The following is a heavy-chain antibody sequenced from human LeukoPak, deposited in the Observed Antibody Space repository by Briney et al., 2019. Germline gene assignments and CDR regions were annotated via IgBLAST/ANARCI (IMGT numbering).Heavy chain of an antibody. D-gene: IGHD1-26*01. CDR3: ARDSGVGACLFCSAFDL. CDR1: GFTFSRYS. V-gene: IGHV3-21*01. CDR2: ISSSSSYI. Sequence: GGSLRLSCAASGFTFSRYSVNWVRQAPGKGLEWVSSISSSSSYIYYADSVKGRFTISRDNAKNSLYLQMNSLRAEDTAVYYCARDSGVGACLFCSAFDLWGQGTMVTVSS. J-gene: IGHJ3*01.